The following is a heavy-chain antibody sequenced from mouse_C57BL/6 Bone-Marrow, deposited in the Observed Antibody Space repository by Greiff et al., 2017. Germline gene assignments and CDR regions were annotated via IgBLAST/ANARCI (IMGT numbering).Heavy chain of an antibody. Sequence: VMLVESGAELARPGASVKLSCKASGYTFTSYGISWVKQRPGQGLEWIGEIYPRSGNTYYNEKFKGKATLTADKSSSTAYMELRSLTSEDSAVYFCARRGDGYYPDYWGQGTTLTVSS. D-gene: IGHD2-3*01. J-gene: IGHJ2*01. V-gene: IGHV1-81*01. CDR2: IYPRSGNT. CDR1: GYTFTSYG. CDR3: ARRGDGYYPDY.